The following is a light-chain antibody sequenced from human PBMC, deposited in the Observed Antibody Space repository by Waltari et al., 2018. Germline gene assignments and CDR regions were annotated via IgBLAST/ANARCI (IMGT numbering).Light chain of an antibody. V-gene: IGLV2-14*03. CDR1: SGDVGGYKY. CDR3: SSYTSSSTLA. J-gene: IGLJ2*01. CDR2: DVS. Sequence: QSALTQPASVSGSPGKSITITCTGTSGDVGGYKYVSWYKQHPGKAPNLMIYDVSNRPSGVSDRFSGSKSGNTASLTISGLQAEDEADYYCSSYTSSSTLAFGGGTKLTVL.